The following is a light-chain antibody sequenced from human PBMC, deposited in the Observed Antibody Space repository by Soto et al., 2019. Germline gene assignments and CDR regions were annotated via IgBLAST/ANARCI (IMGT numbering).Light chain of an antibody. CDR2: GAS. CDR3: QQRSNWPIT. J-gene: IGKJ5*01. CDR1: QSVSSN. V-gene: IGKV3-11*01. Sequence: EIVMTQSPATLSVSPGERATLSCRARQSVSSNLAWYQQKPGQAPRLLIYGASNRATGIPARFSGSGSGTDFTLTISSLEPEDFAVYYCQQRSNWPITFGQGTRLEIK.